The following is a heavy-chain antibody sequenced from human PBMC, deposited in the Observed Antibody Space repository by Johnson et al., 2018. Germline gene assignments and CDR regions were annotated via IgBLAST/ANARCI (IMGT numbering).Heavy chain of an antibody. J-gene: IGHJ3*02. D-gene: IGHD3-3*01. CDR1: GYSSNYST. CDR2: VAGDNIEK. Sequence: VQLVQSGGGLGQPGGSLRLSCVDSGYSSNYSTMIWVRQSPARGLAWVSSVAGDNIEKDYAVSVWGRSALSRDNSRNTLFHQMNNLRAEDTAIYYCAKDFVSANGVFDPFDIWGQGTMVTISS. V-gene: IGHV3-23*04. CDR3: AKDFVSANGVFDPFDI.